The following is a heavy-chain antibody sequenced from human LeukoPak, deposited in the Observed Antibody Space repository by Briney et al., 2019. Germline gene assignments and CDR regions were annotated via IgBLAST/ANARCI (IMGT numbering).Heavy chain of an antibody. CDR1: GFTFSSYS. D-gene: IGHD2-21*02. J-gene: IGHJ4*02. CDR2: ISSSSSYI. Sequence: GGSLRLSCAASGFTFSSYSMNWVRQAPGKGLEWVSSISSSSSYIYYADSVKGRFTISRDNAKNSLYLQMNSLRAEDTAVYYCARFRTWGDKAFDYWGQGTLVTVSS. CDR3: ARFRTWGDKAFDY. V-gene: IGHV3-21*01.